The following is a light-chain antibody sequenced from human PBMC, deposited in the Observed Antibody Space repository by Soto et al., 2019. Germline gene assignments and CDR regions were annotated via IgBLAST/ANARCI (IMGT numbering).Light chain of an antibody. CDR3: QQYNNWPPVT. V-gene: IGKV3-15*01. J-gene: IGKJ4*01. Sequence: EIVMTQSPATLSVSPGERATLSCRASQSVNNKLAWYQQKPGQAPRLVIYEASTRAIGVPARFSGSGSGTEFTLTISSLQSEDFAVYYCQQYNNWPPVTFGGGTKVDIK. CDR1: QSVNNK. CDR2: EAS.